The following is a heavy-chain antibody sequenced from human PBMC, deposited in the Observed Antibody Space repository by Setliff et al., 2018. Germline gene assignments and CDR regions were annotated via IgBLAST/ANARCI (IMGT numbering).Heavy chain of an antibody. V-gene: IGHV1-18*01. Sequence: ASVKVSCKASGYTFTSYAMHWVRQAPGQGLEWVGWISVYNGDTNYAQKFQGRVTLTTDTSTSTAYMELRSLTPDDSAFYYCARAPSVELVTIRTNSWFTYWGQGTLVTVSS. J-gene: IGHJ4*02. CDR2: ISVYNGDT. CDR1: GYTFTSYA. CDR3: ARAPSVELVTIRTNSWFTY. D-gene: IGHD5-18*01.